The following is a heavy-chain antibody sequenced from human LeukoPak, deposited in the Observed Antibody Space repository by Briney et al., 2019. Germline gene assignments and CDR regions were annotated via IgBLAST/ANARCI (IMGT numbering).Heavy chain of an antibody. V-gene: IGHV3-21*01. CDR1: GFTFSSYE. D-gene: IGHD1-26*01. CDR2: INVITGYI. J-gene: IGHJ3*02. CDR3: ARDRSGSSSVDDAFDI. Sequence: GSLRLSCAASGFTFSSYEMNWVRQAPGKGPEWVAYINVITGYIYYADSLKGRFTFSRDNAKKSLFLEMNSLRVEDTAVYYCARDRSGSSSVDDAFDIWGQGIMVTVSS.